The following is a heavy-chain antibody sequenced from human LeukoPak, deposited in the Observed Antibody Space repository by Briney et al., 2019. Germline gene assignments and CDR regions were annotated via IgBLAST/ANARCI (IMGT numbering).Heavy chain of an antibody. V-gene: IGHV3-53*01. Sequence: GGSLRLSCAASGFTVSSNYMSWVRQAPGKGLEWVSVIYSGGSTYYADSVKGRFTISRDNSKNTLYLQMNSLRAEDTAVYYCAKDPLPHYYDSSGYYQGYFQHWGQGTLVTVSS. CDR3: AKDPLPHYYDSSGYYQGYFQH. D-gene: IGHD3-22*01. CDR2: IYSGGST. J-gene: IGHJ1*01. CDR1: GFTVSSNY.